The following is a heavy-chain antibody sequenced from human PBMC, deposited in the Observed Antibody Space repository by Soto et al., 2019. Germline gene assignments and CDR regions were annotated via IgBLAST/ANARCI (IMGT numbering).Heavy chain of an antibody. D-gene: IGHD3-10*01. CDR3: ARSLAYGSGSYPYYYYYMDV. V-gene: IGHV5-51*07. Sequence: PGESLKISCKGSGYSFTSYWIGWVHQMPGKGLEWMGIIYPGDSDTRYSPSFQGQVTISADKSISTAYLQWSSLKASDTAMYYCARSLAYGSGSYPYYYYYMDVWGKGTTVTVSS. CDR2: IYPGDSDT. J-gene: IGHJ6*03. CDR1: GYSFTSYW.